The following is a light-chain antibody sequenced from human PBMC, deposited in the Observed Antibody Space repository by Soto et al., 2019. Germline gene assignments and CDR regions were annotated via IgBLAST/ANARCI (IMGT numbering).Light chain of an antibody. Sequence: DIQMTQSPSTLSASVGDRVTITCRASQSISSWLAWYQQKPGKAPKLLIYDASSLQRGVPSRFSGSGSGTDFTLTISSLQPEDVATYYCQRYNSAPRTFGQGTKVDIK. CDR3: QRYNSAPRT. CDR1: QSISSW. V-gene: IGKV1-5*01. CDR2: DAS. J-gene: IGKJ1*01.